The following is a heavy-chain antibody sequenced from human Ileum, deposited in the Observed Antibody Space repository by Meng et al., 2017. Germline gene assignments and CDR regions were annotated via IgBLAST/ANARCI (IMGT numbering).Heavy chain of an antibody. CDR1: GSPFSTYA. CDR2: IIPVFGTP. D-gene: IGHD1-1*01. CDR3: ARGRRCSSGRKRTGDRYYFDW. V-gene: IGHV1-69*13. Sequence: SSVKVSCKPSGSPFSTYAISWVRQAPGQGLEWMGGIIPVFGTPDYAQRFQGRVTITADESTRTGYMGLGSLRSEGTAVYYCARGRRCSSGRKRTGDRYYFDWWGQGTLVTVSS. J-gene: IGHJ4*02.